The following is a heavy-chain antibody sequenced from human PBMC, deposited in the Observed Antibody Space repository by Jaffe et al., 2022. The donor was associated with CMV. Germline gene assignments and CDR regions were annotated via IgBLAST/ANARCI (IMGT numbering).Heavy chain of an antibody. CDR2: IIPILGIA. CDR3: ARGGGGLREAPLTFFDY. D-gene: IGHD3-16*01. J-gene: IGHJ4*02. CDR1: GGTFSSYA. V-gene: IGHV1-69*09. Sequence: QVQLVQSGAEVKKPGSSVKVSCKASGGTFSSYAISWVRQAPGQGLEWMGRIIPILGIANYAQKFQGRVTITADKSTSTAYMELSSLRSEDTAVYYCARGGGGLREAPLTFFDYWGQGTLVTVSS.